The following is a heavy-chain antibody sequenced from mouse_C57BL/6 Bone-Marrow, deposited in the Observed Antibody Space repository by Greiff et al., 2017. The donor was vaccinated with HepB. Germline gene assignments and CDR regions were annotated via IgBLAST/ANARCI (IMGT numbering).Heavy chain of an antibody. CDR2: ISYDGSN. CDR1: GYSITSGYY. CDR3: ARGGLSTVVAHWYFDV. V-gene: IGHV3-6*01. J-gene: IGHJ1*03. Sequence: EVKLEESGPGLVKPSQSLSLTCSVTGYSITSGYYWNWIRQFPGNKLEWMGYISYDGSNNYNPSLKNRISITRDTSKNQFFLKLNSVTTEDTATYYCARGGLSTVVAHWYFDVWGTGTTVTVSS. D-gene: IGHD1-1*01.